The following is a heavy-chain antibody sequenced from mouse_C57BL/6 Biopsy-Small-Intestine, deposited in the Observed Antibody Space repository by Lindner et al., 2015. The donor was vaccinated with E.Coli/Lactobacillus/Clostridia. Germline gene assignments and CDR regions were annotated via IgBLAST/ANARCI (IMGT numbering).Heavy chain of an antibody. J-gene: IGHJ4*01. CDR3: ARVSGYYAMDY. Sequence: VQLQESGAELVKPGASVKISCKASGFAFSTYWMNWVKQRPGKGLEWIGQIYPGDGDTNYDGKFKGKATLTADKSSNTAYLQLSSLTSEDTAVYYCARVSGYYAMDYWGQGTSVTVSS. V-gene: IGHV1-80*01. D-gene: IGHD3-1*01. CDR2: IYPGDGDT. CDR1: GFAFSTYW.